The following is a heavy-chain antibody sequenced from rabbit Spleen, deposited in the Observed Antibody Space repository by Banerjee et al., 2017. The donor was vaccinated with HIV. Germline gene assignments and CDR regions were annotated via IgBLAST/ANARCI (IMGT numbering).Heavy chain of an antibody. CDR2: INAVTGKP. J-gene: IGHJ4*01. CDR3: ARELTGVSGWNFGW. Sequence: QEQVVESGGGLVKPAGSLKLSCTASGFSFSNKVVMCWVRQAPGKGLEWIACINAVTGKPVYASWAKGRFTISKTSSTTVTLQMTSLTAADTATYYCARELTGVSGWNFGWWGPGTLVTVS. D-gene: IGHD1-1*01. V-gene: IGHV1S45*01. CDR1: GFSFSNKVV.